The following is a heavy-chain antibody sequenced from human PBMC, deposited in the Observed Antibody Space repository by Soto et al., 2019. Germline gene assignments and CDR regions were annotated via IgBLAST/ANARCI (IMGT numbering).Heavy chain of an antibody. J-gene: IGHJ4*02. V-gene: IGHV4-31*03. CDR3: ARVASIRGSYYFDY. D-gene: IGHD1-26*01. CDR2: MYYSGGT. Sequence: TLSRTCTVSGGSIRSGDYYWSWIRQHPGKGLEWIGYMYYSGGTYYNPSLRSRVSLSIDTSKNQFSLKLTSVTAADTAVYYCARVASIRGSYYFDYWGQGALVTVSS. CDR1: GGSIRSGDYY.